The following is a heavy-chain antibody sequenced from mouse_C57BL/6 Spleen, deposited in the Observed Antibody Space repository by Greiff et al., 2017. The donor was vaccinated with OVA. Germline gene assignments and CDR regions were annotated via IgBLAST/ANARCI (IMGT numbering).Heavy chain of an antibody. CDR3: AREGYYYGSSYYAMDY. V-gene: IGHV1-52*01. D-gene: IGHD1-1*01. Sequence: QVQLQQSGAELVRPGSSVKLSCKASGYTFTSYWMHWVKQRPIQGLEWIGNIDPSDSETHYNQKFKDKATLTVDKSSSTAYMQLSSLTSEDSAVYYCAREGYYYGSSYYAMDYWGQGTSVTVSS. J-gene: IGHJ4*01. CDR1: GYTFTSYW. CDR2: IDPSDSET.